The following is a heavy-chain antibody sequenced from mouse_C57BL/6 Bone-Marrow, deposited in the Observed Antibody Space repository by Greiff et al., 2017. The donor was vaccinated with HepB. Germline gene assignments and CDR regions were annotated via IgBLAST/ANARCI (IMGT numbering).Heavy chain of an antibody. D-gene: IGHD1-1*02. CDR2: IHPNSGST. Sequence: QVHVKQPGAELVKPGASVKLSCKASGYTFTSYWMHWVKQRPGQGLEWIGMIHPNSGSTNYNEKFKSKATLTVDKSSSTAYMQLSSLTSEDSAVYYCASGSLAPYAMDYWGQGTSGTVSS. V-gene: IGHV1-64*01. J-gene: IGHJ4*01. CDR3: ASGSLAPYAMDY. CDR1: GYTFTSYW.